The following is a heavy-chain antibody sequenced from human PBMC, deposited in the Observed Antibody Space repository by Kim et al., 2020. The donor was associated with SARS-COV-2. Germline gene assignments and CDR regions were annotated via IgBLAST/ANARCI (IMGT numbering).Heavy chain of an antibody. V-gene: IGHV4-39*01. D-gene: IGHD6-13*01. CDR2: IYYSGST. CDR1: GGSISSSSYY. Sequence: SETLSLTCTVSGGSISSSSYYWGWIRQPPGKGLEWIGSIYYSGSTYYNPSLKSRVTISVDTSKNQFSLKLSSVTAADTAVYYCARLQVYSSSWSLFDYWG. J-gene: IGHJ4*01. CDR3: ARLQVYSSSWSLFDY.